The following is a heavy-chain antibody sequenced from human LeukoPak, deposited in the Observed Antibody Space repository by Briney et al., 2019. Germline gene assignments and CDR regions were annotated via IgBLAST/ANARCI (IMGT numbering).Heavy chain of an antibody. J-gene: IGHJ4*02. V-gene: IGHV4-34*01. D-gene: IGHD4-17*01. CDR3: AGEDYGDYRIDY. CDR1: GGSFSGYY. CDR2: INHSGST. Sequence: SETLSLTCAVYGGSFSGYYWSWIRQPPGKGLEWIGEINHSGSTNYNPSLKSRVTISVDTSKNQFSLKLSSVTAADTAVYYCAGEDYGDYRIDYWGQGTLVTVSS.